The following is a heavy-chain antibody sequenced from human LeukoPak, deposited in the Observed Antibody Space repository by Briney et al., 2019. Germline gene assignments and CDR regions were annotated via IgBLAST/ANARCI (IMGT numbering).Heavy chain of an antibody. Sequence: PSETLSLTCTVSGGSISSYYWSWIRQPPGKGLEWIGYIYYSGSTNYNPSLKSRVTISVDTSKNQFSLELSSVTAADTAVYYCASSKEAVDIHYWGQGTLVTVSS. CDR1: GGSISSYY. CDR3: ASSKEAVDIHY. V-gene: IGHV4-59*01. J-gene: IGHJ4*02. CDR2: IYYSGST. D-gene: IGHD5-12*01.